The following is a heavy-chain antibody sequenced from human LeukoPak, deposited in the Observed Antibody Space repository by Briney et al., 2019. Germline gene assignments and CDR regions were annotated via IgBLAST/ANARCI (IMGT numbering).Heavy chain of an antibody. J-gene: IGHJ6*02. V-gene: IGHV3-66*01. CDR3: AREGEHYVGVEYYYYGMDV. D-gene: IGHD1-26*01. CDR1: GFTVNNNY. CDR2: IYSGGST. Sequence: PGGSLRLSCAASGFTVNNNYMSSVRQAPGKGLEWVSVIYSGGSTYYADSVKGRFTISRDNSKNTVYLQMISLRAEDTAVYYCAREGEHYVGVEYYYYGMDVWGQGTTVTVSS.